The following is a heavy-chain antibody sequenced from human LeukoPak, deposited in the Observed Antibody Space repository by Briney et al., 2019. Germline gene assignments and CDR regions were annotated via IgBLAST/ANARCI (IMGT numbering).Heavy chain of an antibody. Sequence: GGSLRLSCAASGFTFDDYAMHWVRQAPGKGLEWVSLISGDSGSTYYADSVKSRFTISRDNSKNSLYLQMNSLRNDDTALYYCAKDTEGYTYGYYYYGMDVWGQGTTVTVSS. J-gene: IGHJ6*02. CDR1: GFTFDDYA. V-gene: IGHV3-43*02. CDR3: AKDTEGYTYGYYYYGMDV. CDR2: ISGDSGST. D-gene: IGHD5-18*01.